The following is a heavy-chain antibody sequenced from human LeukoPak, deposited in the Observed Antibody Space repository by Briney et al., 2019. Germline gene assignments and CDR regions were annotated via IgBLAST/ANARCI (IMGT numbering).Heavy chain of an antibody. J-gene: IGHJ4*02. D-gene: IGHD2-15*01. CDR2: INPSSGGT. CDR1: GYTFTGYY. Sequence: GASVKVSCKASGYTFTGYYMHWVRQAPGQGLEWMGWINPSSGGTNYAQKFQGRVTMTEDTSTDTAYMELSSLRSEDTAVYYCATDSRILNYFDYWGQGTLVTVSS. V-gene: IGHV1-2*02. CDR3: ATDSRILNYFDY.